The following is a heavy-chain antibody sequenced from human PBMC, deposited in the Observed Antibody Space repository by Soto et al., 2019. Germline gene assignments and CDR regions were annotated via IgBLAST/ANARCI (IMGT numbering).Heavy chain of an antibody. V-gene: IGHV4-59*01. J-gene: IGHJ4*02. CDR2: IYYSGST. Sequence: SETLSLTCTVSGGSISSYYWSWIRQPPGKGLEWIGYIYYSGSTNYNPSLKSRVTISVDASKNQFSLKLSSVTAADTAVYYCARAPRGNYGYPSYFDYWGQGTLVTVSS. D-gene: IGHD3-10*01. CDR3: ARAPRGNYGYPSYFDY. CDR1: GGSISSYY.